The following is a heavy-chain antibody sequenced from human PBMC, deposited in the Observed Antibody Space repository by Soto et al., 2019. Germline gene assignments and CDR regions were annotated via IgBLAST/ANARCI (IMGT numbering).Heavy chain of an antibody. CDR1: GGTFSIST. Sequence: QVQLVQSGAEVKKPGSSVKVSCKASGGTFSISTISWVRQAPGQGLEWMGRIIPILGIANYAQKVQGRVTITADKSTSTAYMELSSLRSEDTAVYYCARSTNNWFDPWGQGTLVTVSS. CDR2: IIPILGIA. J-gene: IGHJ5*02. V-gene: IGHV1-69*02. CDR3: ARSTNNWFDP.